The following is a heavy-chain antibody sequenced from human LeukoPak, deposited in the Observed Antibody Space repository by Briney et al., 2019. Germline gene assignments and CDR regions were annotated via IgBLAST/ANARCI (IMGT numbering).Heavy chain of an antibody. J-gene: IGHJ6*03. V-gene: IGHV3-7*01. D-gene: IGHD3-3*01. Sequence: SGGSLRLSCAASGFTFSSYWMSWVRQAPGKGLEWVANIKQDGSEKYYVDSVKGRFTISRDNAKNSLYLQMNSLRAEDTAVYYCARVSFQRITIFGVVPYYYYYYMDVWGKGTTVTVSS. CDR1: GFTFSSYW. CDR2: IKQDGSEK. CDR3: ARVSFQRITIFGVVPYYYYYYMDV.